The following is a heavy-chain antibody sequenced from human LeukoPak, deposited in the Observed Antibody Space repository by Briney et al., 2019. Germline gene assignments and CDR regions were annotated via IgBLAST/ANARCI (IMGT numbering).Heavy chain of an antibody. CDR2: IRFDGTKT. CDR3: AMDSSWLPLKFDY. D-gene: IGHD5-24*01. V-gene: IGHV3-30*02. J-gene: IGHJ4*02. CDR1: GFAFSSYG. Sequence: PGGSLRLSCTVSGFAFSSYGMHWVRQAPGKGPEWLAFIRFDGTKTYYADSVKGRFTTSRDNSKNTLYLQMNSLRAEDTAVYYCAMDSSWLPLKFDYWGQGTLVTVST.